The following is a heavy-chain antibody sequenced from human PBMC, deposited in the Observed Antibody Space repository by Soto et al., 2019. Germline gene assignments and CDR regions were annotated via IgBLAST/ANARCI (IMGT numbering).Heavy chain of an antibody. CDR3: ARGDKLELRQCRGYYYYGMDV. V-gene: IGHV1-69*01. Sequence: QVQLVQSGAEVKKPGSSVKVSCKASGGTFSSYAISWVRQAPGQGLEWMGGIIPIFGTANYAQKFQGRVTITADEATSTAYMELSSLRSEDTAVYYCARGDKLELRQCRGYYYYGMDVWGQGTTVTVSS. D-gene: IGHD1-7*01. J-gene: IGHJ6*02. CDR2: IIPIFGTA. CDR1: GGTFSSYA.